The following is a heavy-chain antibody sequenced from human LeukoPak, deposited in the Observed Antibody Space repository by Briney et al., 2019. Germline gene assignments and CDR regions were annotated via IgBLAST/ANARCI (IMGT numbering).Heavy chain of an antibody. CDR3: ATADWESFYFDS. CDR1: GGSVSRGGYY. J-gene: IGHJ4*02. D-gene: IGHD1-26*01. V-gene: IGHV4-31*03. Sequence: TLSLTCTVSGGSVSRGGYYWNWTRQHPGRALEWIGFTSYSEGTYYNPSLMSRITISVDRSQNQFSLKMRDVTAADTAVYFCATADWESFYFDSWGQGALVAVSS. CDR2: TSYSEGT.